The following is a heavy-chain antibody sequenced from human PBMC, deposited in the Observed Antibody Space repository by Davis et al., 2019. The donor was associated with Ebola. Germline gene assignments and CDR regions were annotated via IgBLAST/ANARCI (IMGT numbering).Heavy chain of an antibody. CDR1: GYTFTSYY. V-gene: IGHV1-46*01. D-gene: IGHD6-19*01. J-gene: IGHJ4*02. Sequence: AASVKVSCKASGYTFTSYYMHWVRQAPGQGLEWMGIINPSGGSTSYAQKFQGRVTITADKSTSTAYMELSSLRSEDTAVYYCANNIAVADDYWGQGTLVTVSS. CDR3: ANNIAVADDY. CDR2: INPSGGST.